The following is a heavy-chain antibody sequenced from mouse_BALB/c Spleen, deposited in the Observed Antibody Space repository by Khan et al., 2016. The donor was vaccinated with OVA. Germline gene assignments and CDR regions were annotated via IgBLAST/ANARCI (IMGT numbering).Heavy chain of an antibody. V-gene: IGHV1-7*01. CDR2: INPTSGYT. CDR1: GYTFTTYW. CDR3: TRDRIDY. Sequence: VQLQESGAELAKPGASVKMSCKASGYTFTTYWMHWVKQRPGQGLEWIGYINPTSGYTDYNDKFKDRATLSADKSSSTAYMQLNSLTSEDSAVYYCTRDRIDYWGQGTTLIVSS. J-gene: IGHJ2*01.